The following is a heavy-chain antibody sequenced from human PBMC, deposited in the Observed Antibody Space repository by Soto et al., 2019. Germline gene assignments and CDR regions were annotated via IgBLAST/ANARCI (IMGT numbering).Heavy chain of an antibody. J-gene: IGHJ4*02. CDR3: ARGISGYDFTNFDY. D-gene: IGHD5-12*01. Sequence: SETLSLTCAVYGGSFSGYYWSWIRQPPGKGLEWIGEINHSGSTNYNPSLKSRVTISVDTSKNQFSLKLSSVTAADTAVYYCARGISGYDFTNFDYWGQGTLVTVSS. V-gene: IGHV4-34*01. CDR1: GGSFSGYY. CDR2: INHSGST.